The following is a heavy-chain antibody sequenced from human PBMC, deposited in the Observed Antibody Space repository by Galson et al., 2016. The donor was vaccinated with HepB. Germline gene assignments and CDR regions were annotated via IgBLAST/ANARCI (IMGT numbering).Heavy chain of an antibody. D-gene: IGHD3-10*01. CDR2: INYNKTS. Sequence: SETLSLTCGVSGGTFSGHSWNWVRQPPGKGLEWIGEINYNKTSFYNPSLGSRVTIVADTSKNLVSLGLTPVTAADTAIYYCARGKGRLTLIGTVSIRGRFIGNNAFDSWGPGTLVTVSS. V-gene: IGHV4-34*01. CDR3: ARGKGRLTLIGTVSIRGRFIGNNAFDS. J-gene: IGHJ5*01. CDR1: GGTFSGHS.